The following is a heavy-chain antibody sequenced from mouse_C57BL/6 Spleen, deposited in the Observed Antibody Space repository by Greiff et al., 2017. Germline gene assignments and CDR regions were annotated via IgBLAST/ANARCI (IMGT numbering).Heavy chain of an antibody. V-gene: IGHV1-53*01. Sequence: QVQLQQSGTELVKPGASVKLSCKASGYTFTGYWMHWVKQRPGHGLEWIGNIKPSNGGTNYNEKFKSKATLTVDKSSSTAYMQLSSLTSEDSAVYYCAGEDGSRFAYWGQGTLVTVSA. D-gene: IGHD1-1*01. J-gene: IGHJ3*01. CDR2: IKPSNGGT. CDR3: AGEDGSRFAY. CDR1: GYTFTGYW.